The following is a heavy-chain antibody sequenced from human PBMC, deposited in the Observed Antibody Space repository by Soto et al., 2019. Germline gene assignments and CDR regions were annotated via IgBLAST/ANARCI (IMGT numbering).Heavy chain of an antibody. CDR2: FYYSGST. CDR3: ARDLWGYCGTDCYPLDV. Sequence: LSLTCTVSGGSISSGPYSWGWIRQPPGKGLEWIGTFYYSGSTYYNPSLESRVTISVDTSKNQFSLKLNSVTAADTAVYYCARDLWGYCGTDCYPLDVWGQGTTVTVSS. J-gene: IGHJ6*02. V-gene: IGHV4-39*07. CDR1: GGSISSGPYS. D-gene: IGHD2-21*02.